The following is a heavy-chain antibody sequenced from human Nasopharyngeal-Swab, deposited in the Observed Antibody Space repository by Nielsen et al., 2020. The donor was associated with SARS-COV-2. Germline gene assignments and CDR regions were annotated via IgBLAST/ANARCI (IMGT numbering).Heavy chain of an antibody. J-gene: IGHJ6*03. D-gene: IGHD3-3*01. CDR3: ARGVRGLGGFLVDYYYYYMDV. Sequence: ASVKVSCKASGYTFTGYYIHWVRQAPGQGLEWMGRINPYSGGTNYAQKFQGRVTMTRDTSISTAYMELSRLRSDDTAVYYCARGVRGLGGFLVDYYYYYMDVWGKGTTVTVSS. CDR1: GYTFTGYY. CDR2: INPYSGGT. V-gene: IGHV1-2*06.